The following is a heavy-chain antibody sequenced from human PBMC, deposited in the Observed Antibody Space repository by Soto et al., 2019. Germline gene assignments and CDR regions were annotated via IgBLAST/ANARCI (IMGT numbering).Heavy chain of an antibody. V-gene: IGHV4-59*08. CDR1: GGSISSYY. CDR2: IYYSGST. CDR3: ARHGIAAQANWFDP. Sequence: LSLTCTVSGGSISSYYWSWIRQPPGKGLEWIGYIYYSGSTNYNPSLKSRVTISVDTPKNQFSLKLSSVTAADTAVYYCARHGIAAQANWFDPWGQGTLVTVSS. J-gene: IGHJ5*02. D-gene: IGHD6-13*01.